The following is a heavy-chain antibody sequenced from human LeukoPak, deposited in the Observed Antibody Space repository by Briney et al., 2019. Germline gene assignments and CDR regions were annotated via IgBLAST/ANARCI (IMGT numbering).Heavy chain of an antibody. Sequence: GGSLRLSCAASGFTFSTSGMHWVRQAPGKGLEWVSGIYWDGRTDCADSVRGRFTTSRDNAKNSLYLQMNSLRVEDTALYYCTKDVLAGGLDYWGPGTLVTVSS. CDR3: TKDVLAGGLDY. CDR2: IYWDGRT. V-gene: IGHV3-NL1*01. J-gene: IGHJ4*01. D-gene: IGHD2-15*01. CDR1: GFTFSTSG.